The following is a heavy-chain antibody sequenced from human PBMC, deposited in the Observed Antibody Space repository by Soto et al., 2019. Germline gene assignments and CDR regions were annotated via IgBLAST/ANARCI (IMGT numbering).Heavy chain of an antibody. CDR2: IWYDGSNK. J-gene: IGHJ4*02. V-gene: IGHV3-33*01. CDR1: GFTFSSYG. CDR3: ARDLRASGNGYSSGWLDY. D-gene: IGHD6-19*01. Sequence: QVQLVESGGGVVQPGRSLRLSCAASGFTFSSYGMHWVRQAPGKGLEWVAVIWYDGSNKYYADSVKGRFTISRDNSKNTLYMQMNRLRDEETAVYYCARDLRASGNGYSSGWLDYWGQGTLVTVSS.